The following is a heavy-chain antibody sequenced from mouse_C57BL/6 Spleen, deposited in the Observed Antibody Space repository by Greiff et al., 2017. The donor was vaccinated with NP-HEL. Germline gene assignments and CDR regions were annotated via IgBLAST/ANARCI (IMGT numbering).Heavy chain of an antibody. CDR3: ARGGGNFPYAMDY. Sequence: VQLQQPGAELVKPGASVKLSCKASGYTFTSYWMQWVKQRPGQGLEWIGEIDPSDSYTNYNQKFKGKATLTVDTSSSTAYMQLSSLTSEDSAVYYCARGGGNFPYAMDYWGQGTSVTVSS. CDR2: IDPSDSYT. D-gene: IGHD2-1*01. V-gene: IGHV1-50*01. J-gene: IGHJ4*01. CDR1: GYTFTSYW.